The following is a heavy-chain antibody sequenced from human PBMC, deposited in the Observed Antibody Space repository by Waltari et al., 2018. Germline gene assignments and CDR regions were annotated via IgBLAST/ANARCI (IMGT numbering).Heavy chain of an antibody. CDR3: AREKGYYDSSGPGP. CDR1: GYTFTSYG. D-gene: IGHD3-22*01. V-gene: IGHV1-18*01. J-gene: IGHJ5*02. Sequence: QVQLVQSGAEVKKPGASVKVSCKASGYTFTSYGLSWVRQAPGQGLEWMGWISADNGNTNYAQKLQGRVTMTTDTATSTAYMELRSLRSDDTAVYYCAREKGYYDSSGPGPWGQGTLVTVSS. CDR2: ISADNGNT.